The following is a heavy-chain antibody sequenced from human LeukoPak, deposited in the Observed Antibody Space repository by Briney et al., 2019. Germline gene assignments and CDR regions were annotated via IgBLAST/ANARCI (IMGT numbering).Heavy chain of an antibody. D-gene: IGHD3-3*01. V-gene: IGHV3-23*01. CDR2: INGSGGTT. Sequence: PGGSLRLSCAASGFTFSSYWMHWVRQAPGKGLEWVSDINGSGGTTYYTDSVKGRFTISRDNSKNTLYLQMNSLRAEDTAVYYCVPRKEWSCYMDVWGKGTTVTVSS. CDR1: GFTFSSYW. J-gene: IGHJ6*03. CDR3: VPRKEWSCYMDV.